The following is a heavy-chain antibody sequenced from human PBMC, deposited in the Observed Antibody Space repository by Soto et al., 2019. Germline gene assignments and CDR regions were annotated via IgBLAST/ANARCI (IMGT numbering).Heavy chain of an antibody. CDR1: GGTFSSYA. J-gene: IGHJ3*02. CDR2: IIPIFGTA. Sequence: QVQLVQSGAEVKKPGSSVKVSCKASGGTFSSYAISWVRQAPGQGLEWMGGIIPIFGTANYAQKFQGRVTITADESASTDDMGLSSMRSEDTAVYYCARDGRYSSSSFSSGWYLNAFDIWGQGTMVTVSS. V-gene: IGHV1-69*12. D-gene: IGHD6-19*01. CDR3: ARDGRYSSSSFSSGWYLNAFDI.